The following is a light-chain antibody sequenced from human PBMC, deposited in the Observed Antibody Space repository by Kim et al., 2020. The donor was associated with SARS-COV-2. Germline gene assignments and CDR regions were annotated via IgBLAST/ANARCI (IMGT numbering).Light chain of an antibody. J-gene: IGLJ2*01. V-gene: IGLV1-40*03. Sequence: QIVTMSCTGSPSNLGSNFDVNSYQHLPGTAPTLIIYANVNRPAGIPDRFSGSKTGASASLAITGLQTDDEADYFCQSFDRTLTKVVFGGGTQLTVL. CDR2: ANV. CDR3: QSFDRTLTKVV. CDR1: PSNLGSNFD.